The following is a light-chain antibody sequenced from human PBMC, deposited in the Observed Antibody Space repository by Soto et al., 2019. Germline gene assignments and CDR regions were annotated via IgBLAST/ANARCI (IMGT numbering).Light chain of an antibody. CDR2: GAL. CDR1: QTVSSRF. V-gene: IGKV3-20*01. Sequence: VLTQSAATLSLSPGQSATHSCRASQTVSSRFLAWYQKKPGQAPRLLIYGALSRATGIPDRFSGSGSGTDFTLTISRMEPEDFAVYYCHQYDSWTFGQGTKVDIK. CDR3: HQYDSWT. J-gene: IGKJ1*01.